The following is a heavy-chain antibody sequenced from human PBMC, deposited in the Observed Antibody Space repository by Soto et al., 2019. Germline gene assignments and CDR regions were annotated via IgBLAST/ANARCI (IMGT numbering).Heavy chain of an antibody. CDR1: GGAISSSSYF. J-gene: IGHJ4*02. V-gene: IGHV4-39*01. CDR2: ILYSGTT. D-gene: IGHD4-17*01. Sequence: QLQLQESGPGLLRPSETLSLTCNVSGGAISSSSYFWAWVRQPPGKTLEWIGHILYSGTTHYNVSPKTRVTISVDRSKTQFSVRMNSVTPADTAIYYCARGGGYYGVLFDYWAQGTLVPVSS. CDR3: ARGGGYYGVLFDY.